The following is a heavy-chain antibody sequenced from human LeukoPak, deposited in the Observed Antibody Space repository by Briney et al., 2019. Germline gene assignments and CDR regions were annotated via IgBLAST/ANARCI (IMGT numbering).Heavy chain of an antibody. D-gene: IGHD3-10*01. V-gene: IGHV3-30*04. Sequence: GRSLRLSCAASGFTFSSYAMHWVRQAPGKGLEWVAVISYDGSNKYYADSVKGRFTISRDNSKNTQYLQMNSLRAEDTAVYYCASTGFDYWGQGTLVTVSS. CDR3: ASTGFDY. CDR1: GFTFSSYA. J-gene: IGHJ4*02. CDR2: ISYDGSNK.